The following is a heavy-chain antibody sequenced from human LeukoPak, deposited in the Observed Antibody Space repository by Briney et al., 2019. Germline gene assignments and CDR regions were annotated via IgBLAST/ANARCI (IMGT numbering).Heavy chain of an antibody. CDR2: INSDSGGT. CDR3: ARLNIPMGTFDY. CDR1: GYTFTGYY. D-gene: IGHD2-2*02. J-gene: IGHJ4*02. Sequence: ASVKVSCKASGYTFTGYYMHWVRQAPGQGLEWMGWINSDSGGTNYAQKFQGRVTMTRDTSISTAYMELSRLTSDDTAVYFCARLNIPMGTFDYWGQGTLVTVSS. V-gene: IGHV1-2*02.